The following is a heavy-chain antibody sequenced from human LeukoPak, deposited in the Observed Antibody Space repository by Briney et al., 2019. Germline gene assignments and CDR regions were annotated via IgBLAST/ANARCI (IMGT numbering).Heavy chain of an antibody. CDR1: GFTFSSYG. Sequence: GGSLRLSCAASGFTFSSYGMYWVRQAPGKGLEWVALIRDDGSNKYYADSVKGRFTISRDNAKNSLYLQMNSLRAEDTAVYYCARDREIQLGLPYYFDYWAREPWSPSPQ. D-gene: IGHD5-18*01. CDR2: IRDDGSNK. J-gene: IGHJ4*02. V-gene: IGHV3-30*02. CDR3: ARDREIQLGLPYYFDY.